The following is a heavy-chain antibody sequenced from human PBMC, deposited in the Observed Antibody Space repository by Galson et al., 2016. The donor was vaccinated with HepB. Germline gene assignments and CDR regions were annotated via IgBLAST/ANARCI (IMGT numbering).Heavy chain of an antibody. V-gene: IGHV3-30-3*01. D-gene: IGHD3-16*01. CDR1: GFTFSSHA. CDR3: ARGRGITDRYYYFYYGLDV. J-gene: IGHJ6*04. CDR2: LSSDGSNK. Sequence: SLRLSCAASGFTFSSHAMYWVRQAPGKGLEWVSTLSSDGSNKYYAASVGGQFSISRDNSYNTLSLQMNSLRPEDTAVYYCARGRGITDRYYYFYYGLDVWGKGAAVTVCS.